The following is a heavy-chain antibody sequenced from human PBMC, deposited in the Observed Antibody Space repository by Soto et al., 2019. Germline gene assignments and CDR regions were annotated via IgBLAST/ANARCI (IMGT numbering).Heavy chain of an antibody. CDR3: AIAEGVSYYGSGSSFDY. D-gene: IGHD3-10*01. CDR2: INHSGST. Sequence: PSETLSLTCAVYGGSFSGYYWSWIRQPPGKGLEWIGEINHSGSTNYNPSLKSRVTISVDTSKNQFSLKLSSVTAADTAVYYCAIAEGVSYYGSGSSFDYWGQGTLVTVSS. V-gene: IGHV4-34*01. J-gene: IGHJ4*02. CDR1: GGSFSGYY.